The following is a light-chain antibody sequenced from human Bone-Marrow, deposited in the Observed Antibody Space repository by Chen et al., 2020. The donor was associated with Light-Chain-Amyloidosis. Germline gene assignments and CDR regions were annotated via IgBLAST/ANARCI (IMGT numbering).Light chain of an antibody. V-gene: IGLV2-14*01. CDR1: SSDVGGDNH. CDR3: SSYTITNTLV. CDR2: EVT. J-gene: IGLJ1*01. Sequence: QSALTPPTSVSGSPAQSITIPCTGTSSDVGGDNHVSWYQQHPDKAPKLMFYEVTNRAAWLPGRFSGSKSDNTASLTISGLQTEDEADYFCSSYTITNTLVFGSGTRVTVL.